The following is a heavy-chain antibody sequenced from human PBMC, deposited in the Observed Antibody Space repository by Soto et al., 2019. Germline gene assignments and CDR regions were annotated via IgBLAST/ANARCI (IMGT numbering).Heavy chain of an antibody. CDR2: IYYSGST. D-gene: IGHD6-19*01. J-gene: IGHJ4*02. CDR3: ARHLPGKAVAGFDY. CDR1: GGSISSSSYY. V-gene: IGHV4-39*01. Sequence: SETLSLTCTVSGGSISSSSYYWGWIRQPPGKGLEWIGSIYYSGSTYYNPSLKSRVTISVDTSKNQFSLKLSSVTAADTAVYYCARHLPGKAVAGFDYWGQGTLVTVSS.